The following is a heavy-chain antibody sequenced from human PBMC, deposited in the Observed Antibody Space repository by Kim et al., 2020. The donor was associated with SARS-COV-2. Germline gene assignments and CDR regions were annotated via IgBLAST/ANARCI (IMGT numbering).Heavy chain of an antibody. CDR3: ARDPSSLGYCSSTSCYVGWFDP. Sequence: SETLSLTCAVSGGSISSSNWWSWVRQPPGKGLEWIGEIYHSGSTNYNPSLKSRVTISVDKSKNQFSLKLSSVTAADTAVYYCARDPSSLGYCSSTSCYVGWFDPWGQGTLVTVSS. CDR2: IYHSGST. J-gene: IGHJ5*02. CDR1: GGSISSSNW. D-gene: IGHD2-2*01. V-gene: IGHV4-4*02.